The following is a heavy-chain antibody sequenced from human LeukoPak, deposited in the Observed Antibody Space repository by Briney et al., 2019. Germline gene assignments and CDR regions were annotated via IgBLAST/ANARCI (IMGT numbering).Heavy chain of an antibody. Sequence: ASVKVSCKVSGYTLTELSMHWVRQAPGQGLEWMGWISAYNGNTNYAQKLQGRVTMTTDTSTSTAYMELRSPRSDDTAVYYCARDPVTSSSWYSNWFDPWGQGTLVTVSS. J-gene: IGHJ5*02. CDR2: ISAYNGNT. CDR3: ARDPVTSSSWYSNWFDP. D-gene: IGHD6-13*01. V-gene: IGHV1-18*01. CDR1: GYTLTELS.